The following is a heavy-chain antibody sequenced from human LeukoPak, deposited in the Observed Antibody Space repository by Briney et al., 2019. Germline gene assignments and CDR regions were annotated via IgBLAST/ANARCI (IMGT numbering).Heavy chain of an antibody. Sequence: PGGSLRLSCAASGFTFDDYVMHWVRHAPGKGLEWVSGISWNSGSIGYADSVKGRFTISRDNAKNSLYLQMNSLRAEDTALYYCAKDGMFGELEEYYFDYWGQGTLVTVSS. J-gene: IGHJ4*02. D-gene: IGHD3-10*02. CDR1: GFTFDDYV. V-gene: IGHV3-9*01. CDR2: ISWNSGSI. CDR3: AKDGMFGELEEYYFDY.